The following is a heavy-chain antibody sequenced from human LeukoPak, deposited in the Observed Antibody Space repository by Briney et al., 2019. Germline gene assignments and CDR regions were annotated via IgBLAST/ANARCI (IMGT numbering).Heavy chain of an antibody. CDR2: ITGTGGNT. CDR3: VRDNPSVTSFKNSLDF. V-gene: IGHV3-23*01. Sequence: PGGSLRLSCAGSGFTFNTYAMSWVRQAPGKGLEWVSGITGTGGNTYYADSVKGRFTISRVNANSTLYLQMNSLRAEDTAVYYCVRDNPSVTSFKNSLDFWGQGTLVTVSS. J-gene: IGHJ4*02. D-gene: IGHD2-2*01. CDR1: GFTFNTYA.